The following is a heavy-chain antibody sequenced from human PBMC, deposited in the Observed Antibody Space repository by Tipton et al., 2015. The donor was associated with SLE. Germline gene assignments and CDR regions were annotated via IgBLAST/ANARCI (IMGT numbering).Heavy chain of an antibody. CDR3: ARGWGAVYFDY. Sequence: VQLVQSGGGVIQPGGSLRLSCAASGFTVSSNYMTWVRQAPGKGLEWVSVIYADGSTYYGDSVKGRFTFSRDNSKNTLYLQLNSPRAEDTAVYYCARGWGAVYFDYWGQGSLVTVSS. CDR2: IYADGST. CDR1: GFTVSSNY. J-gene: IGHJ4*02. V-gene: IGHV3-53*01. D-gene: IGHD7-27*01.